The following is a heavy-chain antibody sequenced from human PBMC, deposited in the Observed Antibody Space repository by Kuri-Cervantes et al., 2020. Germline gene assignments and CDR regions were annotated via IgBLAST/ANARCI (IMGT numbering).Heavy chain of an antibody. CDR1: GYSFTSYW. CDR2: VYPADSDT. V-gene: IGHV5-51*01. CDR3: ARLETSMAIFDY. D-gene: IGHD5-18*01. J-gene: IGHJ4*02. Sequence: GGSLRLSCKGSGYSFTSYWIGWVRQMPDKGLEWMGFVYPADSDTRYSPSFQGQVTISADKSISTTYLQWSSLKASNTAMYYCARLETSMAIFDYWSQGSPVTVSS.